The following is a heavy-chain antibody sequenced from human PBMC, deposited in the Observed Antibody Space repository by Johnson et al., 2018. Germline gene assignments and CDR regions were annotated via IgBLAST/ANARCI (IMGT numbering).Heavy chain of an antibody. CDR1: GYTFTGYY. V-gene: IGHV1-2*02. J-gene: IGHJ1*01. CDR2: ISPNSGDT. CDR3: ATHTLNCGRATCKSEFFHH. Sequence: QVQLVESGAEMKKPGASVKVSCKASGYTFTGYYMHWVRQAPGQGLEWMGWISPNSGDTNYAQKFQGRVTMTRDTSISTAYMELSRLTSGDTAGYYCATHTLNCGRATCKSEFFHHWCQGTLVTVSS. D-gene: IGHD2-21*01.